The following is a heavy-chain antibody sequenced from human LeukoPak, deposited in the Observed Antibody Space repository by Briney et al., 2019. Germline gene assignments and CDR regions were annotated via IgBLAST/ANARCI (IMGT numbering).Heavy chain of an antibody. CDR1: GFTFSSYE. CDR3: ARDLGHCSSTGCYGGIFDY. J-gene: IGHJ4*02. Sequence: GGSLRLSCAASGFTFSSYEMNWGRQAPGKGLGRVSYICRSGSSTNYADSVKGRFTISRDNAKNSLYLQMNSLRAEDTAVYYCARDLGHCSSTGCYGGIFDYWGQGTLVTVSS. CDR2: ICRSGSST. D-gene: IGHD2-2*01. V-gene: IGHV3-48*03.